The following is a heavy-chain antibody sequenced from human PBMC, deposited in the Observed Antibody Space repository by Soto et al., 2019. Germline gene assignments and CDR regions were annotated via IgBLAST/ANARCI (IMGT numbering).Heavy chain of an antibody. J-gene: IGHJ4*02. Sequence: SETLSLTCSVSTGSISRYYWGWVRQSPGEGLEWIAHISYTVDASYNPSLKSRVTISLDTSKNQIALSLMSVTAADTAVYYCVGSLMSRAMESSDYWGQGTLVTVSS. V-gene: IGHV4-59*01. CDR1: TGSISRYY. CDR2: ISYTVDA. CDR3: VGSLMSRAMESSDY. D-gene: IGHD5-18*01.